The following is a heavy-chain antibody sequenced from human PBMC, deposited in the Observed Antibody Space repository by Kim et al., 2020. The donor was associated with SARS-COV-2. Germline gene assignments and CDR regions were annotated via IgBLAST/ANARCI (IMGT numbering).Heavy chain of an antibody. D-gene: IGHD2-15*01. CDR1: GLTVSTTF. Sequence: GGSLRLSCAASGLTVSTTFMSWVRQAPGKGLEWVSGIYSDGTTWYPDSVKGRFTMSRDSSKNTLYLQMNSLRAEDTAVYYCAGEFNRVGSDNYHNLNCFKRWGQGTLVTVSS. CDR2: IYSDGTT. V-gene: IGHV3-53*01. CDR3: AGEFNRVGSDNYHNLNCFKR. J-gene: IGHJ5*02.